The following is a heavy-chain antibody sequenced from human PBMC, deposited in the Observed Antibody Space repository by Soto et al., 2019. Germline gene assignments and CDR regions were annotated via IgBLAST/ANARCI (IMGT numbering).Heavy chain of an antibody. J-gene: IGHJ4*02. Sequence: QVQLVQSGAEVKKPGSSVKVSCKASGGTFSSYAISWVRQAPGQGLEWMGGIIPIFGTANYAQKFQGRVTXTXXESTSTAYMELSSLRSADTAVYYCATAGLLSGGVIGSLLDYWGQGTLVTVSS. CDR2: IIPIFGTA. V-gene: IGHV1-69*05. CDR1: GGTFSSYA. D-gene: IGHD3-16*02. CDR3: ATAGLLSGGVIGSLLDY.